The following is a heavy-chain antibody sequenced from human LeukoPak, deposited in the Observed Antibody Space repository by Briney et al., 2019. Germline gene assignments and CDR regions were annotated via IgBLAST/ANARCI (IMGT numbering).Heavy chain of an antibody. CDR1: GFXFSSYG. CDR2: IWYDGSNK. D-gene: IGHD1-1*01. J-gene: IGHJ3*02. CDR3: ARGRATTGTAVVGAFDI. Sequence: GGSLRLSCAASGFXFSSYGIHWVRQAPGKGLEWVAVIWYDGSNKYHADSVKGRFTISRDNSKNTLYLQMNSLRAEDTAVYHCARGRATTGTAVVGAFDIWGRGTMVIVSS. V-gene: IGHV3-33*01.